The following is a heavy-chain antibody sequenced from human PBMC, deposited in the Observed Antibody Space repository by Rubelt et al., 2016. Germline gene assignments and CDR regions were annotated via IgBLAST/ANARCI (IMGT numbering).Heavy chain of an antibody. J-gene: IGHJ4*02. V-gene: IGHV1-18*01. CDR3: ARDVGGNSVLYYFDY. Sequence: QVQLVQSGAEVKKPGASVKVSRKASGYTFTSYGISWVRQAPGQGLEWMGWISAYNGNTNYAQKLQGRVTMTTDTSTSTAYRELRSLRSDDTAVYYCARDVGGNSVLYYFDYWGQGTLVTVSS. CDR2: ISAYNGNT. CDR1: GYTFTSYG. D-gene: IGHD4-23*01.